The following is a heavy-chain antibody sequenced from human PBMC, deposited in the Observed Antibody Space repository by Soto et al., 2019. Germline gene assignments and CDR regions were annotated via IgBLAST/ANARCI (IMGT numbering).Heavy chain of an antibody. Sequence: SETLSLTCSVSGGSISYDSYYWGWIRQPPGKGLERVGGIFYTGTTYYSPSLKDRVTISVDTSKNSFSLNLTSVTAADTAVYFCARLVVVAPVANAWGQGTLVTVSS. D-gene: IGHD2-2*01. J-gene: IGHJ5*02. CDR2: IFYTGTT. V-gene: IGHV4-39*02. CDR3: ARLVVVAPVANA. CDR1: GGSISYDSYY.